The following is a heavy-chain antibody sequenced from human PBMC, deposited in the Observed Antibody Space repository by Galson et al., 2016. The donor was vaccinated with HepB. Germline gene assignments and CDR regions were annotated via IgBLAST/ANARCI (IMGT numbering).Heavy chain of an antibody. CDR3: ARKATGEGLDY. CDR1: GGTFSNYT. J-gene: IGHJ4*02. V-gene: IGHV1-69*06. CDR2: IIPIFGTA. D-gene: IGHD7-27*01. Sequence: SVKVSCKASGGTFSNYTINWVRQAPGQELEWMGGIIPIFGTANYAQKFQGRVTITADTSTSAAYMELSSLRSEDTAVYYCARKATGEGLDYWGQGTLVTVSS.